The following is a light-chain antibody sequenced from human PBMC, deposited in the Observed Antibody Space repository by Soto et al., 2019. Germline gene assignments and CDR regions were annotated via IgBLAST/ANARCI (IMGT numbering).Light chain of an antibody. Sequence: QSALTQPASVSGSPGQSITISCTGTSSDVGGYNYVSWYQQHPGKAPKLMIYEVSHRPSGVSNRFSGSKSGNTASLTISGLQAEDEADYYCSSYTSSDTPVVFGGGTKLTVL. V-gene: IGLV2-14*01. CDR2: EVS. CDR1: SSDVGGYNY. CDR3: SSYTSSDTPVV. J-gene: IGLJ2*01.